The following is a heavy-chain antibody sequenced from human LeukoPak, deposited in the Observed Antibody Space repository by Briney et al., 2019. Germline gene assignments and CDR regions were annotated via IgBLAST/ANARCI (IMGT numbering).Heavy chain of an antibody. J-gene: IGHJ6*03. Sequence: GRSLRLSCAASGFTFSCYAMHWVRQAPGKGLEWVAVISYDGSNKYYADSVKGRFTISRDNSKNTLYLQMNSLRAEDTAVYYCARGEWLANYYYYMDVWGKGTTVTVSS. V-gene: IGHV3-30*01. CDR1: GFTFSCYA. D-gene: IGHD6-19*01. CDR2: ISYDGSNK. CDR3: ARGEWLANYYYYMDV.